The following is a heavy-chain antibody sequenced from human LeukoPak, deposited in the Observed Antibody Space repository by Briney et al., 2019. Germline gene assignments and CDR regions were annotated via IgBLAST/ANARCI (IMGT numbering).Heavy chain of an antibody. J-gene: IGHJ4*02. D-gene: IGHD3-10*01. V-gene: IGHV3-30*03. Sequence: GGSLRLSCAASGFTFSSYGMHWVRQAPGKGLEWVAVISYDGSNKYYADSVKGRFTISRDNSKNTLYLQMNSLRAEDTAVYYCARGPTYYYGSGSYYKGGYFDYWGQGTLVTVSS. CDR3: ARGPTYYYGSGSYYKGGYFDY. CDR1: GFTFSSYG. CDR2: ISYDGSNK.